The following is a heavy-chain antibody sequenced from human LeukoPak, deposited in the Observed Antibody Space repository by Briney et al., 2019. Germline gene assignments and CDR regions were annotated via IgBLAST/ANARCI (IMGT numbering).Heavy chain of an antibody. CDR3: AKDQGYCSSTSCYVDAFDI. CDR1: GFTFRSSA. V-gene: IGHV3-64*02. D-gene: IGHD2-2*01. Sequence: GGSLRLSCAASGFTFRSSAMHWVRQAPGKGLEYVSAITSNGDNTYYADSVKGRFTISRDNTKNTLYLQMNSLRAEDTAVYYCAKDQGYCSSTSCYVDAFDIWGQGTMVTVSS. CDR2: ITSNGDNT. J-gene: IGHJ3*02.